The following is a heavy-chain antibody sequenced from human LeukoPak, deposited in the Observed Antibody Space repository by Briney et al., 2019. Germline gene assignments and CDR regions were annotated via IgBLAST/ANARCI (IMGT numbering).Heavy chain of an antibody. J-gene: IGHJ4*02. CDR1: GFTFSSYS. CDR3: AREAKRATTVDY. D-gene: IGHD4-17*01. CDR2: VSSSSSYI. Sequence: GGSLRLSCAASGFTFSSYSMNWVRQAPGKGLEWVSSVSSSSSYIYYADSVKGRFTISRDNAKNSLYLQMNSLRAEDTAVYYRAREAKRATTVDYWGQGTLVTVSS. V-gene: IGHV3-21*01.